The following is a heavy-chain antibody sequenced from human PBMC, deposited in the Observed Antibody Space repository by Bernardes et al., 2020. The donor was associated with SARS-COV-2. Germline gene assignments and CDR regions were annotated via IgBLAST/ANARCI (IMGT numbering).Heavy chain of an antibody. V-gene: IGHV3-21*01. CDR3: AREPYGDSSFDS. J-gene: IGHJ4*02. Sequence: GGSLRLSCAASGFTFSSYNMNWVRQAPGKGLEWVSSISDSSSYIYYADSVKGRFTISRDNAKNSLNLQMNSLRAEDTAVYYCAREPYGDSSFDSWGQGTLVTVSS. CDR1: GFTFSSYN. D-gene: IGHD4-17*01. CDR2: ISDSSSYI.